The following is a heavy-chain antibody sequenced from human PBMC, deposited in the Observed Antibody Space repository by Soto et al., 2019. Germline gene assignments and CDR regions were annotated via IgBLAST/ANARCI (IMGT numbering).Heavy chain of an antibody. CDR1: GFTFSSYA. CDR2: ISGSGGST. Sequence: EVLLLESGGGLVQPGGSLRLSCAASGFTFSSYAMSWVRQAPGKGLEWVSAISGSGGSTYYADSVKGRFTISRDNSKNTLYLQMNSLRAEDTAGYYCAKVIAAGGTGYWFDPWGQGTLVTVSS. J-gene: IGHJ5*02. D-gene: IGHD6-13*01. CDR3: AKVIAAGGTGYWFDP. V-gene: IGHV3-23*01.